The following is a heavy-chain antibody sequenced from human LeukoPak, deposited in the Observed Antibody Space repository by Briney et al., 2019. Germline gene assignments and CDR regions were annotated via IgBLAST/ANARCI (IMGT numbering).Heavy chain of an antibody. J-gene: IGHJ5*02. Sequence: SQTLSLTCTVSGGSISSGSYYWSWIRQPAGKGLEWIGRIYTSGSTNYNPPLKSRVTISVDTSKNQFSLKLSPVTAADTAVYYCARSWSGYYHGSRFDPWGQGTLVTVSS. CDR3: ARSWSGYYHGSRFDP. D-gene: IGHD3-3*01. CDR1: GGSISSGSYY. V-gene: IGHV4-61*02. CDR2: IYTSGST.